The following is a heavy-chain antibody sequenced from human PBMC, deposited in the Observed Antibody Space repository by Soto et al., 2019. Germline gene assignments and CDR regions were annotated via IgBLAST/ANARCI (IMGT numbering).Heavy chain of an antibody. D-gene: IGHD1-26*01. CDR3: ARENGGTYNGAFDL. CDR1: GGPFSTNA. Sequence: QVQLVQSGAGVRKPGSSVKVSCEASGGPFSTNALSWVRQAPGQGLEWIGGIIFVFNTSNYAQKFQGRVTIIADESTRTVYLELRSLTSDDTAVYYCARENGGTYNGAFDLWGQGTMVTVSS. CDR2: IIFVFNTS. J-gene: IGHJ3*01. V-gene: IGHV1-69*01.